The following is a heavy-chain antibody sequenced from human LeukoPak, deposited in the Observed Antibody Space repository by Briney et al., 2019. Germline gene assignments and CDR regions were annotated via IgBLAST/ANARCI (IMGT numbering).Heavy chain of an antibody. J-gene: IGHJ4*02. V-gene: IGHV4-4*07. CDR2: IYTSGST. CDR3: AGGPLGYDILTGYYGAYYFDY. CDR1: GGSISSYY. Sequence: PSETLSLTCTVSGGSISSYYWSWIRQPAGKGLEWIGRIYTSGSTNYNPSLKSRVTMSVDTSKNQFSLKLSSVTAADTAVYYCAGGPLGYDILTGYYGAYYFDYWGQGTLVTVSS. D-gene: IGHD3-9*01.